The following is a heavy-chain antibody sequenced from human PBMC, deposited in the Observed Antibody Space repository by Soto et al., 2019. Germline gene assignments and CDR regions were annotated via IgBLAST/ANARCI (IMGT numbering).Heavy chain of an antibody. D-gene: IGHD3-22*01. CDR3: ARVVYFDRSAYGL. Sequence: GGSLRLSCAASGFSFSDYNMNWVRQAPGKGLEWVSSISGDSNYIYYADPVQGRFTISRDNAKNSVYLQMNSLRAEDMAVYYCARVVYFDRSAYGLWGQGTMVTVSS. V-gene: IGHV3-21*01. CDR2: ISGDSNYI. J-gene: IGHJ3*01. CDR1: GFSFSDYN.